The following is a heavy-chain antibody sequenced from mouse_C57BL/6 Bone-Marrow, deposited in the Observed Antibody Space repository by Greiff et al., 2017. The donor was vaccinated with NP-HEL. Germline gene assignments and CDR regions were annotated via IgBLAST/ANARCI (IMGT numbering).Heavy chain of an antibody. J-gene: IGHJ2*01. CDR1: GYSITSGYY. CDR2: ISYDGSN. Sequence: EVKLMESGPGLVKPSQSLSLTCSVTGYSITSGYYWNWIRQFPGNKLEWMGYISYDGSNNYNPSLTNRIAITRDTSKNQLFLKLNSVTTEDTATYYCARRGILLRYFDYWGQGTTLTVSS. V-gene: IGHV3-6*01. D-gene: IGHD1-1*01. CDR3: ARRGILLRYFDY.